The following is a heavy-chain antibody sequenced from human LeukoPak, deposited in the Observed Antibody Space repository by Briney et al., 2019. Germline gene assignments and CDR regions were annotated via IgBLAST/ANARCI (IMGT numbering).Heavy chain of an antibody. V-gene: IGHV1-2*04. CDR2: INPNSGGT. CDR3: ARERYYYGSGSYRYYYYGMDV. CDR1: GYTLTGYY. Sequence: ASVKVSCKASGYTLTGYYMHWVRQAPGQGLEWMGWINPNSGGTNYAQKFQGWVTMTRDTSISTAYMELSRLRSDDTAVYYCARERYYYGSGSYRYYYYGMDVWGKGTTVTVSS. D-gene: IGHD3-10*01. J-gene: IGHJ6*04.